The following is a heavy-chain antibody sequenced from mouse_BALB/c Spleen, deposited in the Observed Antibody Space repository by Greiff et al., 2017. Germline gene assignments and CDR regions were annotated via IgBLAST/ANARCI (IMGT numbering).Heavy chain of an antibody. CDR1: GYTFTDYN. D-gene: IGHD2-4*01. V-gene: IGHV1-18*01. Sequence: EVKLQESGPELVKPGASVKIPCKASGYTFTDYNMVWVTQSHGKSLEWIGDINPNNGGTIYNQKFKGKATLTVDKSSSTAYMELRSLTSEDTAVYYCASMITPDYYAMDYWGQGTSVTVSS. CDR2: INPNNGGT. CDR3: ASMITPDYYAMDY. J-gene: IGHJ4*01.